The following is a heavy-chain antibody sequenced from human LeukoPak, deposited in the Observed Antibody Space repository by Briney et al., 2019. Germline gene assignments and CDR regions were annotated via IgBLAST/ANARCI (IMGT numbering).Heavy chain of an antibody. CDR1: GFASNTYY. V-gene: IGHV3-53*01. Sequence: GGSLRLSCAASGFASNTYYMRWVRQAPGKGREGVSLIQSDTNTYYADSVKGRFTISRDNSKNTLYRQMNSLRAEDTAVYYCAKEGYGLDWYYMDVWGKGTTVTVSS. CDR2: IQSDTNT. CDR3: AKEGYGLDWYYMDV. D-gene: IGHD5-18*01. J-gene: IGHJ6*03.